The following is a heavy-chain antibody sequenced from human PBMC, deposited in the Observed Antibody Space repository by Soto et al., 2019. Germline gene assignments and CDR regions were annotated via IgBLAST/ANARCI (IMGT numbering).Heavy chain of an antibody. Sequence: QVQLQESGPGLVKPSETLSLTCTVSGGSISPYFWSWIRQPAGKGLEWIGRMYATGTTNYNPSLKSRVSMSIDTSENQFSLKLRSVTAADTAVYYCARDGGYTGYEQGNPFDISGQGTMVSVSS. CDR3: ARDGGYTGYEQGNPFDI. J-gene: IGHJ3*02. D-gene: IGHD5-12*01. V-gene: IGHV4-4*07. CDR2: MYATGTT. CDR1: GGSISPYF.